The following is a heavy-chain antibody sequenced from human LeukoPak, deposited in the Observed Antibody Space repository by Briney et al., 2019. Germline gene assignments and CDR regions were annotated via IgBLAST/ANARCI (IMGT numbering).Heavy chain of an antibody. CDR2: MSPNSGNT. V-gene: IGHV1-8*01. CDR3: ASNPPRTGDFNY. CDR1: GYTFTNYD. D-gene: IGHD7-27*01. J-gene: IGHJ4*02. Sequence: GTSVKVSCKTSGYTFTNYDINWVRQATGQGLEWMGWMSPNSGNTGYAQKFQGRVTMTRDTSITTAYMELNSLRSEDTAVYFCASNPPRTGDFNYWGQGALVTVSS.